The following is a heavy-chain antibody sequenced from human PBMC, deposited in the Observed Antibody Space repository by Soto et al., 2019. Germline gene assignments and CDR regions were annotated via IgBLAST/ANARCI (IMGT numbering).Heavy chain of an antibody. J-gene: IGHJ6*02. V-gene: IGHV1-69*01. CDR3: VSGDAATFGGLTVQYYYGMDV. Sequence: QVQLVQSGAEVKKPGSSVKVSCKSSGGTFRSYDISWVRQAPGQGLEWMGDISPLFNTANYAQKFQGRVTITADESTSTAYMELRSLRSEDTAVYYCVSGDAATFGGLTVQYYYGMDVWGQGTTVTVSS. CDR1: GGTFRSYD. CDR2: ISPLFNTA. D-gene: IGHD3-16*02.